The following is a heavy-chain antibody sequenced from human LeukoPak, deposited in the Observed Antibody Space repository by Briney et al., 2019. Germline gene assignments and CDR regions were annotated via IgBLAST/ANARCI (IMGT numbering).Heavy chain of an antibody. D-gene: IGHD2-15*01. J-gene: IGHJ4*02. CDR3: ARDPDCSGGSCYRGYYFDY. CDR2: INPNSGGT. Sequence: EASVKVSCKASGYTFTGYYMHWVRRAPGQGLEWMGWINPNSGGTNYAQKFQGRVTLTRDTSISTAYMEVRRLRSDDTAVYYCARDPDCSGGSCYRGYYFDYWGQGTLVTVSS. CDR1: GYTFTGYY. V-gene: IGHV1-2*02.